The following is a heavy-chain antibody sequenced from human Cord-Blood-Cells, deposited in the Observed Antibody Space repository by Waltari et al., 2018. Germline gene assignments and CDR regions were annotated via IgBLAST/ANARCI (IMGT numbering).Heavy chain of an antibody. D-gene: IGHD6-19*01. CDR3: ARISGSGWYFDY. J-gene: IGHJ4*02. Sequence: QLQLQESGPGLVKPSEPLSLTCTVSGGSISSSSYYWGWIRQPPGKGLEWIGSTYYSGNTYYNPSLKSRVTISVDTSKNQFSLKLSSVTAADTAVYYCARISGSGWYFDYWGQGTLVTVSS. CDR1: GGSISSSSYY. V-gene: IGHV4-39*01. CDR2: TYYSGNT.